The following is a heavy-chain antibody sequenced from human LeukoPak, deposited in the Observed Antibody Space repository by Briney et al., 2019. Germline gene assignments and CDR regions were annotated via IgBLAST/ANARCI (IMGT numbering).Heavy chain of an antibody. Sequence: SVKLSCKASGGTFSSYAISWVRRAPAQGLEWMGGNIPIFGTTNYAQTFQGRVTITGDKSTNTAYMELNSVRSDDTAVYYCARDSFYSGYDLHDYWGQGTLVTVSS. CDR3: ARDSFYSGYDLHDY. D-gene: IGHD5-12*01. J-gene: IGHJ4*02. CDR2: NIPIFGTT. V-gene: IGHV1-69*06. CDR1: GGTFSSYA.